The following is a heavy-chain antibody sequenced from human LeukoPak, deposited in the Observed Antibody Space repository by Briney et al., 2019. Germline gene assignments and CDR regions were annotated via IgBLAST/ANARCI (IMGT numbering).Heavy chain of an antibody. V-gene: IGHV3-23*01. CDR3: ARDWAGGYSYGPADYYYGMDV. D-gene: IGHD5-18*01. J-gene: IGHJ6*02. Sequence: GGSLRLSCAASGFTFSSYAMSWVRQAPGKGLEWVSTFSGSGGDTYYADSVKGRFTISRDNSKNTLYLQMNSLRAEDTAVYYCARDWAGGYSYGPADYYYGMDVWGQGTTVTVSS. CDR1: GFTFSSYA. CDR2: FSGSGGDT.